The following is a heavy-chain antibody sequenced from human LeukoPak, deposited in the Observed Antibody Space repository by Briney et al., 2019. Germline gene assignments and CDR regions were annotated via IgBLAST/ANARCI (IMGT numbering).Heavy chain of an antibody. Sequence: SVKVSCKASVGTFSSYAISWVRQAPGQGLEWMGGIIPIFGTANYAQKFQGRVTITADESTSTAYMELSSLRSEDTAAYYCASTPGYSSGWYAPDYWGQGTLVTVSS. J-gene: IGHJ4*02. CDR2: IIPIFGTA. CDR3: ASTPGYSSGWYAPDY. CDR1: VGTFSSYA. D-gene: IGHD6-19*01. V-gene: IGHV1-69*01.